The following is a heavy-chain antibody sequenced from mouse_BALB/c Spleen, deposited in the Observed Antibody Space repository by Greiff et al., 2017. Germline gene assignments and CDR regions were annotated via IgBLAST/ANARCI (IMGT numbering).Heavy chain of an antibody. CDR3: ARAGDSGSFAY. D-gene: IGHD3-1*01. Sequence: EVMLVESGGGLVQPGGSRKLSCAASGFTFSSFGMHWVRQAPEKGLEWVAYISSGSSTIYYADTVKGRFTISRDNPKNTLFLQMTSLRSEDTAMYYCARAGDSGSFAYWGQGTLGTVSA. J-gene: IGHJ3*01. CDR2: ISSGSSTI. V-gene: IGHV5-17*02. CDR1: GFTFSSFG.